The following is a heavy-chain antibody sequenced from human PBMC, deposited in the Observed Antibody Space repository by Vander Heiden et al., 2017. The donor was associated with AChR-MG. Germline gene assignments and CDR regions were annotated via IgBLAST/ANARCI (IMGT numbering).Heavy chain of an antibody. Sequence: AASEFTFMSYGMHWARQAPGKGLEWVAVIWYDGSKKYYADSVKGRFTISRDNSKNTLYLQMNSLRAEDTAVYYCARDAQDIVVVAAATLSYYYMDVWGKGTTVTVSS. CDR2: IWYDGSKK. V-gene: IGHV3-33*01. CDR3: ARDAQDIVVVAAATLSYYYMDV. CDR1: EFTFMSYG. D-gene: IGHD2-15*01. J-gene: IGHJ6*03.